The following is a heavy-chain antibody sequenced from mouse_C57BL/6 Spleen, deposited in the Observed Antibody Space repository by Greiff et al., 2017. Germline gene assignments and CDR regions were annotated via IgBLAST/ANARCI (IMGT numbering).Heavy chain of an antibody. CDR2: ISSGSSTI. Sequence: DVQLVESGGGLVKPGGSLKLSCAASGFTFSDYGMHWVRQAPEKGLEWVAYISSGSSTIDYADTVKGRFTISRDKAKNTLFLQMTSLSSEDTAMYYCARGHYSNLYFDYWGQGTTLTVSS. V-gene: IGHV5-17*01. J-gene: IGHJ2*01. CDR3: ARGHYSNLYFDY. D-gene: IGHD2-5*01. CDR1: GFTFSDYG.